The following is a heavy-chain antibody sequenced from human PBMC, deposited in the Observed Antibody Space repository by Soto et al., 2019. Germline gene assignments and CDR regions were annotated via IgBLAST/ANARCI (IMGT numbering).Heavy chain of an antibody. V-gene: IGHV4-39*01. CDR1: GGSISSNSYY. Sequence: LPLPESGPGPVEPSGTPSPTRPVSGGSISSNSYYWGWIRQPPGKGLEWIGSIYYSGSTYYNPSLKSRVTISVDTSKNQFSLKLSSVTAADTAVYYCARPHYYYYYMDVWGKGTKVTV. CDR2: IYYSGST. CDR3: ARPHYYYYYMDV. J-gene: IGHJ6*03.